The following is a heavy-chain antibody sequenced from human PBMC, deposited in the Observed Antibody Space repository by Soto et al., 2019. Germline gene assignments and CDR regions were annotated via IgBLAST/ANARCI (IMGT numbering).Heavy chain of an antibody. D-gene: IGHD3-22*01. V-gene: IGHV3-21*01. CDR3: ARPLHYYDGSGYSAY. Sequence: PGGSLRLACAASRVTFSSYAMNGVRQAPGKGLEWVSSISSSSTYIYYADSVKGRFTISRDNAKNSLYLQMNSLRAEDTAVYYCARPLHYYDGSGYSAYWGQGTLVTVSS. J-gene: IGHJ4*02. CDR1: RVTFSSYA. CDR2: ISSSSTYI.